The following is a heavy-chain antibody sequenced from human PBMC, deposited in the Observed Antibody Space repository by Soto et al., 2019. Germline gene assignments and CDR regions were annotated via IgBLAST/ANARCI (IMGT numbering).Heavy chain of an antibody. D-gene: IGHD3-22*01. CDR1: GASISGGDYY. J-gene: IGHJ4*02. CDR2: IYYTGNT. Sequence: QVQLQESGPGLVKPSQTLSLTCTVSGASISGGDYYWTWIRQPPGKGLEWIGSIYYTGNTYSNPSHESRLSISVAPSNNQFALRLTSVTAPDTAIYYCARATYDSSTYYLDYWGQGTLVTVSS. CDR3: ARATYDSSTYYLDY. V-gene: IGHV4-30-4*01.